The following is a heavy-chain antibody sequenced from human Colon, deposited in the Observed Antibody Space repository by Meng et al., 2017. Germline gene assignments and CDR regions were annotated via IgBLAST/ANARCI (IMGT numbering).Heavy chain of an antibody. D-gene: IGHD2-15*01. V-gene: IGHV1-2*06. Sequence: QVQLVQSGAEVKKPGTSVTVSCKASGYTLYIHWVRLRPGEGLEWMGRIKPRAGDTKSAQSFQGRVTMTRSMSTTTFSMDLRSLTTDDSAISFCARESADGGSFDLWGQGTLVTVSS. J-gene: IGHJ4*02. CDR2: IKPRAGDT. CDR1: GYTLY. CDR3: ARESADGGSFDL.